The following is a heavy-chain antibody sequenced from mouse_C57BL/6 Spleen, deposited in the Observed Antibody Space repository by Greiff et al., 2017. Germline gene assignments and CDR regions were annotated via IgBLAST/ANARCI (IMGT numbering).Heavy chain of an antibody. CDR2: IDPSDSET. V-gene: IGHV1-52*01. J-gene: IGHJ4*01. Sequence: VQLQQPGAELVRPGSSVKLYCKASGYTFTSYWMHWVKQRPIQGLEWIGNIDPSDSETHYNQKFKDKATLTVDKSSSTAYMQLSSLTSEDSAVYYCARGGNYAMDYWGQGTSVTVSS. CDR3: ARGGNYAMDY. CDR1: GYTFTSYW.